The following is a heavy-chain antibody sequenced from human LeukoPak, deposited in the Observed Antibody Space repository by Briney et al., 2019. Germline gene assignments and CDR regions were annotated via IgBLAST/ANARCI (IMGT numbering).Heavy chain of an antibody. V-gene: IGHV1-69*13. D-gene: IGHD5-18*01. CDR3: ARPIGVDTATTGAFDI. CDR2: IIPIFGTA. J-gene: IGHJ3*02. Sequence: SVKVSCKASGGTFSSYAISWVRQAPGQGLEWMGGIIPIFGTANYAQKFQGRVTITADESTSTAYMELSSLRSEETAVYYCARPIGVDTATTGAFDIWGQGTMVTVSS. CDR1: GGTFSSYA.